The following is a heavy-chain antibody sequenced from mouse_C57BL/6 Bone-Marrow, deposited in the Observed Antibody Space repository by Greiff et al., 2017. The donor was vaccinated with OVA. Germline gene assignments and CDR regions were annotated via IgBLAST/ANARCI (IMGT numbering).Heavy chain of an antibody. J-gene: IGHJ1*03. D-gene: IGHD1-1*01. V-gene: IGHV12-3*01. CDR2: ITHSGET. CDR3: AGDQEPYYYGSSYGYFDV. Sequence: VQLQESGPGPVKPSQSLFLTCSITGFPITSGYYWIWIRQSPGKPLEWMGYITHSGETFYNPSLQSPISITRETSKNQFFLQLNSVTTEDTAMYYCAGDQEPYYYGSSYGYFDVWGTGTTVTVSS. CDR1: GFPITSGYY.